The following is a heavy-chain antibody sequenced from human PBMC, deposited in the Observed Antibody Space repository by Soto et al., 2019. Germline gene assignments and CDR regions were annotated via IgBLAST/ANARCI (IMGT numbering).Heavy chain of an antibody. D-gene: IGHD2-2*01. V-gene: IGHV4-39*01. CDR2: IYYSGST. CDR1: GGSISSSSYY. J-gene: IGHJ6*03. CDR3: ARQPTDIVVVTAPVYYMDV. Sequence: QLQLQESGPGLVKPSETLSLTCTVSGGSISSSSYYWGWIRQPPGKGLEWIGSIYYSGSTYYNPSLKRRVTISVDTSKNQFSRKLSAVTAADTAVYYCARQPTDIVVVTAPVYYMDVWGKGTTVTVSS.